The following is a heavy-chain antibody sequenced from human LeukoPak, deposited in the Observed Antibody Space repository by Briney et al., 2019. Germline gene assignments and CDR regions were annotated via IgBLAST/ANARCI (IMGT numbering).Heavy chain of an antibody. V-gene: IGHV4-61*02. CDR3: AREHVLLWFGELTDYFDY. D-gene: IGHD3-10*01. Sequence: SETLSLTCTVSGGSISSGSYYWSWIRQPAGKGLEWIGRIYTSGSTNYNPSLKSRVTISVDTSKNQFSLKLSSVTAADTAVYYCAREHVLLWFGELTDYFDYWGQGTLVTVSS. J-gene: IGHJ4*02. CDR2: IYTSGST. CDR1: GGSISSGSYY.